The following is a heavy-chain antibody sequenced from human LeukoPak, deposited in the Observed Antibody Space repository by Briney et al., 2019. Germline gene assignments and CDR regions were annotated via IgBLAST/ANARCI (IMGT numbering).Heavy chain of an antibody. CDR1: GGSINNYY. D-gene: IGHD3-16*02. V-gene: IGHV4-59*01. CDR2: IHYTGST. J-gene: IGHJ6*03. Sequence: SETLSLTCTVSGGSINNYYWACIREPPHRGLEGIGLIHYTGSTNYHPSLQSRLSMSVDTSKNQFSLKLNSATAADTAVYYCARVSEIVSRYYYYYMDVWGTGTTVTVSS. CDR3: ARVSEIVSRYYYYYMDV.